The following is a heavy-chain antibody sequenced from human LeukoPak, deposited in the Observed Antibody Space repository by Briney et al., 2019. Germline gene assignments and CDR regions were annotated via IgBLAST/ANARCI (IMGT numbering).Heavy chain of an antibody. V-gene: IGHV4-59*01. CDR1: GDSISSLH. D-gene: IGHD1-26*01. CDR3: ARDRAGATRAYYYGMDV. CDR2: IYYSGST. J-gene: IGHJ6*02. Sequence: PSETLSLTCTVSGDSISSLHWSWIRQPPGKGLEWIGYIYYSGSTNYNPSLKSRVTISVDTSMNQFSLKLSSVTAADTAVYYCARDRAGATRAYYYGMDVWGQGTTVTVSS.